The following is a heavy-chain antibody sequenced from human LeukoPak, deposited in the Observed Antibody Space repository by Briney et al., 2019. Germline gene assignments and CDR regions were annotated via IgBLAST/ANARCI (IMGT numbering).Heavy chain of an antibody. Sequence: SETLSLTCTVSGGSISSGDYYWSWIRQPPGKGLEWIGYIYYSGSTYYNPSLKSRVTISVDTSKNQFSLKLSSVTAADTAVYYCARADYDFWSGYSFWGQGTLVTVSS. CDR3: ARADYDFWSGYSF. V-gene: IGHV4-30-4*08. CDR2: IYYSGST. CDR1: GGSISSGDYY. D-gene: IGHD3-3*01. J-gene: IGHJ4*02.